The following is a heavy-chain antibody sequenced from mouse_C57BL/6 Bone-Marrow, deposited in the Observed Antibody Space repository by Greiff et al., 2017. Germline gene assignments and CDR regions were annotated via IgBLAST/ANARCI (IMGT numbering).Heavy chain of an antibody. CDR3: ARSGYDGYYGFAY. D-gene: IGHD2-3*01. Sequence: QVQLKQPGAELVKPGASVKLSCKASGYTFTSYWMHWVKQRPGQGLEWIGMIHPNSGSTNYNEKFKSKATLTVDKSSSTAYMQLSSLTSEDSAVYYCARSGYDGYYGFAYWGQGTLVTVSA. CDR1: GYTFTSYW. V-gene: IGHV1-64*01. J-gene: IGHJ3*01. CDR2: IHPNSGST.